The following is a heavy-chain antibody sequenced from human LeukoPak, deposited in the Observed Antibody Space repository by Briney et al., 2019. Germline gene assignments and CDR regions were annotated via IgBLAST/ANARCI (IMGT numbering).Heavy chain of an antibody. J-gene: IGHJ6*02. CDR1: GYTFSSYG. CDR3: ARAYGSGTYYGMDV. D-gene: IGHD3-10*01. Sequence: ASVKVSCKASGYTFSSYGISWVRQAPGQGLEWMGWISAYNGNTNYAQKLQGRVTMTTDTSTSTAYMELRSLRSDDTAVYYCARAYGSGTYYGMDVWGQGTTVTVSS. V-gene: IGHV1-18*01. CDR2: ISAYNGNT.